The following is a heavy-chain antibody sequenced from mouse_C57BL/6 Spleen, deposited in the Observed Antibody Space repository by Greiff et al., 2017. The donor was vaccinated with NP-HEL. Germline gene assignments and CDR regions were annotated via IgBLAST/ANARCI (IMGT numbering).Heavy chain of an antibody. V-gene: IGHV1-55*01. CDR1: GYTFTSYW. CDR2: IYPGSGST. Sequence: VQLQQPGAELVKPGASVKMSCKASGYTFTSYWITWVKQRPGQGLEWIGDIYPGSGSTNYNEKFKSKATLTVDTSSSTAYMQLSSLTSEDSAVYYCASGDYGSQAWFAYWGQGTLVTVSA. J-gene: IGHJ3*01. CDR3: ASGDYGSQAWFAY. D-gene: IGHD1-1*01.